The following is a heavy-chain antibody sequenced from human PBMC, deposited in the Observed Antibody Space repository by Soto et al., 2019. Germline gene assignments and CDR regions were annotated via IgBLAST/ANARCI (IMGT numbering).Heavy chain of an antibody. Sequence: GAPVEVSCKASGYSFTTDGINWVRRAPGHGLEWMGWISAYNGDTHYVQRFQGRLTMTTDTSTSTAYMELRSLTSDDTAVYYCARDPPFSGILRGTPLMDVWGQGTTVTVSS. D-gene: IGHD4-17*01. CDR2: ISAYNGDT. V-gene: IGHV1-18*04. CDR1: GYSFTTDG. J-gene: IGHJ6*02. CDR3: ARDPPFSGILRGTPLMDV.